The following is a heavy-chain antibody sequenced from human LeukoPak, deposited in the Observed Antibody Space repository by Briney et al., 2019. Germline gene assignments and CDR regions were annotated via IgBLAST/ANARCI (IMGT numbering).Heavy chain of an antibody. CDR2: IYSGGST. D-gene: IGHD3-16*01. CDR1: GLSVSRNY. Sequence: SGGSLRLSCAASGLSVSRNYMSWVRQPPGKGLEWVSVIYSGGSTYYADSVKGRFTISRDNSKNTLYLQMNSLRAEDTAVYYCAMPSFGPDDAFDIWGQGTMVTVSS. J-gene: IGHJ3*02. V-gene: IGHV3-66*01. CDR3: AMPSFGPDDAFDI.